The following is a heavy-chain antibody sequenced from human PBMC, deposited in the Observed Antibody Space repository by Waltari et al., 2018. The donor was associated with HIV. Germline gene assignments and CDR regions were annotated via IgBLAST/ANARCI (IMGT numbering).Heavy chain of an antibody. CDR2: ISYEGINK. CDR1: GFTFNTYA. Sequence: QVQLVESGGGVVQPGRSLRLSCAASGFTFNTYAMYWVRQAPGKGCECVAFISYEGINKDYADSVKGRCTISRDNSKNTLYLQMNSLRAEDTAVYYCARDSSGYYYVGYGMDVWGQGTTVTVSS. D-gene: IGHD3-22*01. CDR3: ARDSSGYYYVGYGMDV. J-gene: IGHJ6*02. V-gene: IGHV3-30*01.